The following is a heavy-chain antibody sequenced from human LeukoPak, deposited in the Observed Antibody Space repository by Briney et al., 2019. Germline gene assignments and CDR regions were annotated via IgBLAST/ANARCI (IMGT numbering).Heavy chain of an antibody. Sequence: PGGSLRLSCAASGFTFSSYEMNWVRQPPGKGLEWVSYISSSGSTIYYADSVKGRFTISRDNAKNSLYLQMNSLRAEDTAVYYCARVSLWFGELPWYFDLWGRGTLVTVSS. V-gene: IGHV3-48*03. CDR1: GFTFSSYE. CDR2: ISSSGSTI. D-gene: IGHD3-10*01. CDR3: ARVSLWFGELPWYFDL. J-gene: IGHJ2*01.